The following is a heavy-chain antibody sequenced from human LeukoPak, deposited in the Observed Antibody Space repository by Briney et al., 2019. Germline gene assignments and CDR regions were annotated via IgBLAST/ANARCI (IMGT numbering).Heavy chain of an antibody. CDR1: GYTFTSYG. CDR2: INPNRGGT. V-gene: IGHV1-2*02. J-gene: IGHJ6*03. CDR3: ARAVQWLHPYMDV. D-gene: IGHD3-22*01. Sequence: ASVKVSCKASGYTFTSYGISWVRQAPGQGLEWMGWINPNRGGTNYAQKFQGRVTMTRDTSISTAYMELSRLRSDDTAVYYCARAVQWLHPYMDVWGKGTTVTVSS.